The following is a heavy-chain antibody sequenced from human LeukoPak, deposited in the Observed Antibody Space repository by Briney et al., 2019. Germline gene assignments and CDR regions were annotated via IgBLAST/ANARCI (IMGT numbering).Heavy chain of an antibody. V-gene: IGHV1-58*02. J-gene: IGHJ3*02. CDR1: GFTFTSSA. CDR3: AAEEYYYDSSGQALYAFDI. D-gene: IGHD3-22*01. CDR2: LVVGSGNT. Sequence: SVKVSCKASGFTFTSSAMQWVRHARGQRLEWIGWLVVGSGNTNYAQKFQKRVTITRDMSTSTAYMELSSLRSEDTAVYYCAAEEYYYDSSGQALYAFDIWGQGTMVTVSS.